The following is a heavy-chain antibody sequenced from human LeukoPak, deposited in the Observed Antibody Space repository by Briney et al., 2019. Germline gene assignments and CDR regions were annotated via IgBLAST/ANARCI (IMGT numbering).Heavy chain of an antibody. Sequence: GGSLRLSCAASGFTFTSYSMNWVRQAPGKGLEWVSTISGGGGSTYYADSVKGRFTISRDNSTNTLYLQVNSLRAEDTAVYYCAKGGKWDVTPFDYWGQGTLVTVSS. V-gene: IGHV3-23*01. CDR3: AKGGKWDVTPFDY. D-gene: IGHD1-26*01. J-gene: IGHJ4*02. CDR1: GFTFTSYS. CDR2: ISGGGGST.